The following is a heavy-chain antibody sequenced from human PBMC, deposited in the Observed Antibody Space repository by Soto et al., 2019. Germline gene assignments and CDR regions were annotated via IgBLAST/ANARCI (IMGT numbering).Heavy chain of an antibody. CDR2: IYPGDSDT. Sequence: PGESLKISCMGSGYTFTDYWIGWVRQLPGKGLEWMGIIYPGDSDTRYSPSFQGQVTITADKSTSTAYLQWNTLKASDTAFYFCARSPRSSPYFDYWGQGALVTVSS. CDR3: ARSPRSSPYFDY. V-gene: IGHV5-51*01. J-gene: IGHJ4*02. D-gene: IGHD6-13*01. CDR1: GYTFTDYW.